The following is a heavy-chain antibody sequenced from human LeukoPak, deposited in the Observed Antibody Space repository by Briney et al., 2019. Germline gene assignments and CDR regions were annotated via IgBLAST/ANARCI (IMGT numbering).Heavy chain of an antibody. CDR3: ATDSTTWLYGMDV. CDR1: GYTLSNHA. Sequence: ASVKVSCKASGYTLSNHAIHWVRQAPGQRLEWMGWINVGNGNTKYSRKLQGRLTITRDTSASTVYMELRGLNSEDATVYCCATDSTTWLYGMDVWGQGTTVAVSS. D-gene: IGHD2-2*01. CDR2: INVGNGNT. J-gene: IGHJ6*02. V-gene: IGHV1-3*01.